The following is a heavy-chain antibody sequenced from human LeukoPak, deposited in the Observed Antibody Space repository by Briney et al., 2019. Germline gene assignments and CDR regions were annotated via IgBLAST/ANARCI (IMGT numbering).Heavy chain of an antibody. CDR3: ARRRDYYDSRGYYAFDI. CDR1: GGSISITTYY. Sequence: SGTLSLTCTVSGGSISITTYYWGWIRQPPGKGLEWIGSIYYSGSTYHNPSLKSRVTISVDTSKNQFSLKLNSVTAADTAVYYCARRRDYYDSRGYYAFDIWGHGTMVTVSS. V-gene: IGHV4-39*07. J-gene: IGHJ3*02. CDR2: IYYSGST. D-gene: IGHD3-22*01.